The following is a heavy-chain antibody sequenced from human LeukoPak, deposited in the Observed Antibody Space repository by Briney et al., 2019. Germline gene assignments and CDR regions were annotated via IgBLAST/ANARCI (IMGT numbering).Heavy chain of an antibody. V-gene: IGHV3-30*18. CDR1: GFNFSSYG. Sequence: PGGSLTLSCAASGFNFSSYGIHWVRQAPGKRLEWVAVISHDGSKKYYAESVSGRFTISRDNSKNPLYLQMNSLRAEDTAVYYCAKTHSTVVVPAAPADYWGQGTLVTVSS. CDR3: AKTHSTVVVPAAPADY. D-gene: IGHD2-2*01. J-gene: IGHJ4*02. CDR2: ISHDGSKK.